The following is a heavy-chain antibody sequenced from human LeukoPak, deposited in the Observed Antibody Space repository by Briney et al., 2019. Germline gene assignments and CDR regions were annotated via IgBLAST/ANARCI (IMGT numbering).Heavy chain of an antibody. D-gene: IGHD6-13*01. J-gene: IGHJ4*02. CDR3: ARDFGSIAAAGTFDY. CDR2: INAGNGNT. CDR1: GYTFTSYA. V-gene: IGHV1-3*01. Sequence: ASVKVSCKASGYTFTSYAMHWVPQAPGQRLEWMGWINAGNGNTKYSQKFQGRVTIARDTSASTAYMELSSLRSEDTAVYYCARDFGSIAAAGTFDYWGQGTLVTVSS.